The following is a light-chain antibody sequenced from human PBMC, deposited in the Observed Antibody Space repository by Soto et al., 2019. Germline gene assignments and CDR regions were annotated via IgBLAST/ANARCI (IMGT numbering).Light chain of an antibody. CDR2: AAS. Sequence: DIQMTQSPSSLSASVGDRVTITCRASQGVSAYLHWYQQRQGRAPKLLIYAASTLVSGVPARFSGSGSGTNFTLTISSLQPEDFATYYCQQTYRTPHTFGQGTKLETK. CDR1: QGVSAY. CDR3: QQTYRTPHT. V-gene: IGKV1-39*01. J-gene: IGKJ2*01.